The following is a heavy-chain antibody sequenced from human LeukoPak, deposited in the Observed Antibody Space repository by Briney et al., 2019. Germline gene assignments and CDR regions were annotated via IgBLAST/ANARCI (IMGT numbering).Heavy chain of an antibody. CDR3: ARVRYYTTGQGFDY. CDR2: ISYDGSNK. V-gene: IGHV3-30*04. D-gene: IGHD2-2*02. J-gene: IGHJ4*02. CDR1: GFTFSSYA. Sequence: GGSLRLSCAASGFTFSSYAMHWVRQAPGRGLEWVAVISYDGSNKYYADSVKGRFTISRDNAKNSLYLQMNTLRAEDTAVYYCARVRYYTTGQGFDYWGQGTLVTVSS.